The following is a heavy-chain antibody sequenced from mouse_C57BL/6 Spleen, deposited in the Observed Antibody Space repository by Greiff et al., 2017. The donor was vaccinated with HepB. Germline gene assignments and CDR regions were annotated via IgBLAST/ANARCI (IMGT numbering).Heavy chain of an antibody. CDR3: AIYDYDLFAY. Sequence: EVKLMESGGGLVKPGGSLKLSCAASGFTFSDYGMHWVRQAPEKGLEWVAYISSGSSTIYYADTVKGRFTISRDNAKNTLFLQMTSLRSEDTAMYYCAIYDYDLFAYWGQGTLVTVSA. CDR2: ISSGSSTI. D-gene: IGHD2-4*01. CDR1: GFTFSDYG. V-gene: IGHV5-17*01. J-gene: IGHJ3*01.